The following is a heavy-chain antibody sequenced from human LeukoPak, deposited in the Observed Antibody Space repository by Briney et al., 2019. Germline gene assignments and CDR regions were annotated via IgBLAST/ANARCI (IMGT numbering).Heavy chain of an antibody. V-gene: IGHV3-23*01. Sequence: PGGSLRLSCAASGFIFSSYAMGWVRQGPGKGLEWVSGISGSGGSTYYADSVKGRFTISRDNSKNTLYLQMNSLRADDTAVYYCARGLCSGDSCPPDYWGQGTLVTVSS. CDR2: ISGSGGST. D-gene: IGHD2-15*01. CDR3: ARGLCSGDSCPPDY. CDR1: GFIFSSYA. J-gene: IGHJ4*02.